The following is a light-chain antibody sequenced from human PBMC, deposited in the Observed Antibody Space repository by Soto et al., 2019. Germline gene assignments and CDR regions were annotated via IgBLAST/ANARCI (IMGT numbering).Light chain of an antibody. CDR2: DAS. CDR3: QQRSNWPPT. J-gene: IGKJ4*01. CDR1: QSVSSY. Sequence: EIVLTQSPATLSLSPGERATLYCRASQSVSSYLAWYQQKPGQAPRLLIYDASNRATGIPARFSGSGSGTDFTLTISSLEPEDFAVYYCQQRSNWPPTFGGGTKVDNK. V-gene: IGKV3-11*01.